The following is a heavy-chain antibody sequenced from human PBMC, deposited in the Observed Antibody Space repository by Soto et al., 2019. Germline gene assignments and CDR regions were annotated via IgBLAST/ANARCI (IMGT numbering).Heavy chain of an antibody. D-gene: IGHD3-16*01. Sequence: PSETLSLTCAVYGGSFSGYYWTWIRQPPGTGLEWIGEINHSGSTYYNPSLKSRVTISVDTSKNQFSLKLSSVTAADTVVFSCARNKGPLYVGSYYDMDVWGQGTRVTVP. J-gene: IGHJ6*02. V-gene: IGHV4-34*01. CDR3: ARNKGPLYVGSYYDMDV. CDR1: GGSFSGYY. CDR2: INHSGST.